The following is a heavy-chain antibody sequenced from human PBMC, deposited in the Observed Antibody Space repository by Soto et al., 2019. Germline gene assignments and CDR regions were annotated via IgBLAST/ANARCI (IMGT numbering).Heavy chain of an antibody. Sequence: ASVKVSCKASGYTFTSYYMHWVRQAPGQGLEWMGIINPSGGSTSYAQKFQGRVTMTRDTSTSTVYMELSSLRSEDTAVYYRARGFAYCGGGCYSLGYWGRGTLVTVAS. V-gene: IGHV1-46*01. J-gene: IGHJ4*02. CDR3: ARGFAYCGGGCYSLGY. CDR2: INPSGGST. D-gene: IGHD2-21*02. CDR1: GYTFTSYY.